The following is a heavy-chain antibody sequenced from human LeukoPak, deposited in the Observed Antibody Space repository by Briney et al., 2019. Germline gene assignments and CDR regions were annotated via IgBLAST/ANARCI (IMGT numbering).Heavy chain of an antibody. J-gene: IGHJ4*02. CDR2: ISAYNGNT. Sequence: ASVKVSCKASGYTFTSYGISWVRQAPGQGLEWMGWISAYNGNTNYAQKFQGRVTMTEDTSTDTAYMELSSLRSEDTAVYYCATLRGPNYYDSSGYSDVDYWGQGTLVTVSS. D-gene: IGHD3-22*01. V-gene: IGHV1-18*01. CDR1: GYTFTSYG. CDR3: ATLRGPNYYDSSGYSDVDY.